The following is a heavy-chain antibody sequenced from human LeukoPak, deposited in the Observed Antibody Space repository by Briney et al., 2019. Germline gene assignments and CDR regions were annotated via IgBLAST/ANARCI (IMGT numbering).Heavy chain of an antibody. Sequence: GGSLRLSCAASGFTFSSYEMNWVRQAPGKGLEWVSYISSIVSTIYYADSVKGRLTISRDNAKNSLYLQMNSLRAEDTAVYYCARDVGGYDSDYWGQGTLVTVSS. CDR3: ARDVGGYDSDY. V-gene: IGHV3-48*03. CDR1: GFTFSSYE. D-gene: IGHD5-12*01. J-gene: IGHJ4*02. CDR2: ISSIVSTI.